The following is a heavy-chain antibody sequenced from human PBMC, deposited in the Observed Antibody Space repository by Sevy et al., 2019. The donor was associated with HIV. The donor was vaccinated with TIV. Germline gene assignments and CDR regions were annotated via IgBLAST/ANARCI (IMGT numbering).Heavy chain of an antibody. Sequence: ASVKVSCKASGFTFTSSAVQWVRQARGQRLEWIGWIVVGSGNTNYAQKFQERVTITRDMSKRTAYMGLSSLRSEDTAVYYCAATPTTYYYYYGMDVWGQGTTVTVSS. CDR3: AATPTTYYYYYGMDV. CDR2: IVVGSGNT. D-gene: IGHD1-1*01. V-gene: IGHV1-58*01. CDR1: GFTFTSSA. J-gene: IGHJ6*02.